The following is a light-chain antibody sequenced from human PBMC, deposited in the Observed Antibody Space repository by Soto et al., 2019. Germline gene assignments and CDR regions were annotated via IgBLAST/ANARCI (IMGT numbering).Light chain of an antibody. CDR1: SSDVGGYKY. V-gene: IGLV2-14*01. CDR3: SSSTSSSPCV. J-gene: IGLJ1*01. Sequence: QSALTQPASVSGSPGQSITISCTGTSSDVGGYKYVSWYQQYPGKAPKLMMYEVSNRPSGVSNRFSGSKSGNTASLTISGLQAEDEADYYCSSSTSSSPCVFGTGTKVTVL. CDR2: EVS.